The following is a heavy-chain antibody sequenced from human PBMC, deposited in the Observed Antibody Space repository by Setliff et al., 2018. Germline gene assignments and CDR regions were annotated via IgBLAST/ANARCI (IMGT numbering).Heavy chain of an antibody. V-gene: IGHV3-48*01. J-gene: IGHJ3*02. CDR2: ISSSSRTK. D-gene: IGHD1-26*01. Sequence: PGGSLRLSCAASGFTFSSYTMNWVRQAPGKGLEWVSYISSSSRTKYYADSVKGRFTISRDNAKNSLYLQMNSLRAEDTAVYYCARVPPKDSGSFYWDAFDIWGQGTMVTVSS. CDR1: GFTFSSYT. CDR3: ARVPPKDSGSFYWDAFDI.